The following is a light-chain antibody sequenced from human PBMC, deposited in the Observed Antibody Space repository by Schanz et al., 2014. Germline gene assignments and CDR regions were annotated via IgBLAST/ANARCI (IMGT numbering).Light chain of an antibody. J-gene: IGLJ2*01. CDR2: DVS. CDR1: SSDVGGYNY. Sequence: QSALTQPPSASGSLGQSVTISCTGTSSDVGGYNYVSWYQQHPGKAPKLMIYDVSKRPSGVPDRFSGSKSGNTASLTISGLQAEDEADFYCSSYTSSSTLDVVFGGGTKLTVL. CDR3: SSYTSSSTLDVV. V-gene: IGLV2-8*01.